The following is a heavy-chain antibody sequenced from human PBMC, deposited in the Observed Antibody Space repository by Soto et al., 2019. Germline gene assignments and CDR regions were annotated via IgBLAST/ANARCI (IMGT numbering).Heavy chain of an antibody. CDR1: GFTFSRYG. D-gene: IGHD2-2*01. CDR2: ICSSTSYV. J-gene: IGHJ5*01. Sequence: GGSLRLSCAASGFTFSRYGMNWLRQAPGKGLEWVASICSSTSYVYYADSVKGRFSTSRDNAKNILYLEMYALRTEDTAVYYCARDPSEGRVGNWFESWGQGTRVTVSS. CDR3: ARDPSEGRVGNWFES. V-gene: IGHV3-21*06.